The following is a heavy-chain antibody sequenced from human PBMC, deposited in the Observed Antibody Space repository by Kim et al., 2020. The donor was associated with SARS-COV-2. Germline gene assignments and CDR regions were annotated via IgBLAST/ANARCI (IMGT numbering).Heavy chain of an antibody. CDR2: INHSGST. V-gene: IGHV4-34*01. Sequence: SETLSLTCAVYGGSFSDYSWSWIRQPPGKGLEWIGEINHSGSTNYNPSLKSRVTISVDTSKNQFSLKLSSVTAADTAVYYCARGRVPNGSGSPPCGYYM. J-gene: IGHJ6*03. D-gene: IGHD3-10*01. CDR1: GGSFSDYS. CDR3: ARGRVPNGSGSPPCGYYM.